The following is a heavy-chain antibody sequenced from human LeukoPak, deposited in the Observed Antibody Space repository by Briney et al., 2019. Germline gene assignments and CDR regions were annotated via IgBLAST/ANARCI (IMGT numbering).Heavy chain of an antibody. Sequence: ASVKVSCKASGYTFTGYYMHWVRQAPGQGLEWMGWINPNSGGTNYAQKFQGRVTMTRDTSISTAYMELSRLRSHDTAVYYCARDHPLGDYVWGSYRYTNFDYWGQGTLVTVSS. J-gene: IGHJ4*02. CDR3: ARDHPLGDYVWGSYRYTNFDY. CDR1: GYTFTGYY. V-gene: IGHV1-2*02. CDR2: INPNSGGT. D-gene: IGHD3-16*02.